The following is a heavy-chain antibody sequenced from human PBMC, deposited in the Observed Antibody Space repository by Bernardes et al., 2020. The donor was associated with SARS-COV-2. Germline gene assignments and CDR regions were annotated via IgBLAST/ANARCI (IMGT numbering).Heavy chain of an antibody. V-gene: IGHV3-48*02. D-gene: IGHD6-13*01. CDR2: ITSGTDVV. Sequence: GGSLCLSCAASGFTFRNYHMHWVRQAPGPGLEWIGFITSGTDVVYYSDSLQGRFTVSRDNVNNTLYLQMRSLRNADTAAYYCARGDLYCNSWDLGSWGQGTLVTVSS. CDR1: GFTFRNYH. CDR3: ARGDLYCNSWDLGS. J-gene: IGHJ4*02.